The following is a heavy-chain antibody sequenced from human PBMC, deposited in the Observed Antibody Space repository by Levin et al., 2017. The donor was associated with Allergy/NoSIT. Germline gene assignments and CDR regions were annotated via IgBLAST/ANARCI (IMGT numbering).Heavy chain of an antibody. CDR1: GFTFSSYG. CDR2: ISYDGSNK. D-gene: IGHD3-22*01. J-gene: IGHJ4*02. CDR3: AKGDYYDSSGYREDYFDY. Sequence: GESLKISCAASGFTFSSYGMHWVRQAPGKGLEWVAVISYDGSNKYYADSVKGRFTISRDNSKNTLYLQMNSLRAEDTAVYYCAKGDYYDSSGYREDYFDYWGQGTLVTVSS. V-gene: IGHV3-30*18.